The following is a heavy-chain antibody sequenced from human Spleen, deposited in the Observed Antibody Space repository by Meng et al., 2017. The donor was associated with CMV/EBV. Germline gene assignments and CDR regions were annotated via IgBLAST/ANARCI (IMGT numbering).Heavy chain of an antibody. V-gene: IGHV4-34*01. D-gene: IGHD5-12*01. CDR3: ARGGGYDNYFDY. J-gene: IGHJ4*02. CDR1: GGSISGYY. CDR2: INHYGRT. Sequence: GLLEQGGGGLLKPSDTPSPSCVADGGSISGYYWSWIRQPPGKGLESIGEINHYGRTNYNPSLKSRVTILVETSKNQFSLKLSSVTAADTAVYYCARGGGYDNYFDYWGQGTLVTVSS.